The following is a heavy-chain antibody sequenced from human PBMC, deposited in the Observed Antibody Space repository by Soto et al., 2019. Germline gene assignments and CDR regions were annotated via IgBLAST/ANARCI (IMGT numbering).Heavy chain of an antibody. Sequence: QVQLQQWGAGLLKPSETLSLTCAVYGGSFSGYYWSWIRQPPGKGLEWIGEINHSGSTNYNPSLKSRVTISVDTSKNQFSLKLSSVTAADTAVYYCARRTSLGYCSGGSCSTNWFDPWGQGTLVTVSS. CDR3: ARRTSLGYCSGGSCSTNWFDP. CDR1: GGSFSGYY. J-gene: IGHJ5*02. V-gene: IGHV4-34*01. D-gene: IGHD2-15*01. CDR2: INHSGST.